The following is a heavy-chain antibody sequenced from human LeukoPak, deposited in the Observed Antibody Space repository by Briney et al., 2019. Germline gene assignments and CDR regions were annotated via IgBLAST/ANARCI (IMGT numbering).Heavy chain of an antibody. J-gene: IGHJ3*01. CDR2: ISASGGAT. D-gene: IGHD4-23*01. CDR1: GFTFSSYA. Sequence: PGGSLRLSCAASGFTFSSYAMSWVRQAPGKGLEWVSGISASGGATYSAESVRGRFIISRDNSKNTLYLQMNSLRVDDTAAHYCARLRNVGGNPHPFNVWGQGTTVTVSS. CDR3: ARLRNVGGNPHPFNV. V-gene: IGHV3-23*01.